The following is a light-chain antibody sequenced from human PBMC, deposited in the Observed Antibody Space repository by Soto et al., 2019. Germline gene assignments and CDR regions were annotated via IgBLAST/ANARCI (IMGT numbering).Light chain of an antibody. CDR2: GAS. CDR1: QSVANNY. Sequence: EIVLTQSPGTLSLSPGEGATLSCRASQSVANNYLAWYQQKPGQAPRLLISGASNRATGIPDRFSGSGSGTDFTLTISRLESEVFAVYYCQHYGSSPPHTFGQGTKLEIK. J-gene: IGKJ2*01. CDR3: QHYGSSPPHT. V-gene: IGKV3-20*01.